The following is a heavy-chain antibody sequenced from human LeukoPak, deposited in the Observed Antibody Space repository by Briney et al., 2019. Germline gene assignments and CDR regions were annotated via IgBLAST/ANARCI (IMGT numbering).Heavy chain of an antibody. D-gene: IGHD5-12*01. Sequence: PGGSLRLSCTASGFTFGDYAMTWVRQAPGKGLEWVGFIRSKGYGGTTEYAASVKGRFTISRDDSKSIAYLQMNSLKTEDTAVYYCTRAHGPSLHIVFDPWAREPWSPSPQ. CDR2: IRSKGYGGTT. J-gene: IGHJ5*02. V-gene: IGHV3-49*04. CDR3: TRAHGPSLHIVFDP. CDR1: GFTFGDYA.